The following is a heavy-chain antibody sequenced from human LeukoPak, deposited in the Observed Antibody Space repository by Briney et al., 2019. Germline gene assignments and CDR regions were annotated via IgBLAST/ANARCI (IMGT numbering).Heavy chain of an antibody. CDR3: ARGTWIQLWVDY. V-gene: IGHV3-23*01. J-gene: IGHJ4*02. CDR2: ISGSGGST. Sequence: PGGTLRLSCAASGFTFSSYGMSWVRQAPGKGLEWVSAISGSGGSTYYADSVKGRFTISRDNSKNTLYLQMNSLRAEDTAVYYCARGTWIQLWVDYWGQGTLVTVSS. CDR1: GFTFSSYG. D-gene: IGHD5-18*01.